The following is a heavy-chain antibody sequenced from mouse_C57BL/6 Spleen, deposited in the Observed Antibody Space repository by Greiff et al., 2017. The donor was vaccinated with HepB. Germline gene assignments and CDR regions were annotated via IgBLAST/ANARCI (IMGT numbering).Heavy chain of an antibody. CDR2: IWSGGST. D-gene: IGHD2-3*01. CDR3: ARNWVVTTRYYAMDY. Sequence: QVQLKESGPGLVQPSQSLSITCTVSGFSLTSYGVHWVRQSPGKGLEWLGVIWSGGSTDYNAAFISRLNISKDNSKSQIFFKMNSLQADDTAIDYCARNWVVTTRYYAMDYWGQGTSVTVSS. CDR1: GFSLTSYG. V-gene: IGHV2-2*01. J-gene: IGHJ4*01.